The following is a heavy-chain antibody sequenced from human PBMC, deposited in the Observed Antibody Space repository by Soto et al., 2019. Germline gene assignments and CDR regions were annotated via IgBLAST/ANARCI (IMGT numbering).Heavy chain of an antibody. CDR1: GFTFSSYG. D-gene: IGHD5-12*01. CDR3: ARGMDGYNGAWYFDL. CDR2: IWYDGSNK. Sequence: QVQLVESGGGVVQPGRSLRLSCAASGFTFSSYGMHWVRQAPGKGLEWVAVIWYDGSNKYYADSVKGRFTISRDNSKNTLYLQMNSLRAEDTAVYYCARGMDGYNGAWYFDLWGRGTLVTVSS. V-gene: IGHV3-33*01. J-gene: IGHJ2*01.